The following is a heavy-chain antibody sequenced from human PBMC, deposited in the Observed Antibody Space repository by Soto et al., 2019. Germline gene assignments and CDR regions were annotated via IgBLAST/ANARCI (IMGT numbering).Heavy chain of an antibody. CDR3: ARQRTTVVTQAYFDH. CDR2: IYYSGRS. Sequence: SETLSLTCIVSGESISSSSYYWGWIRQPPGKGLEWIGSIYYSGRSYYNPSFKSRVTISIDTSKNQFSLKLSSVTATDTAVYYCARQRTTVVTQAYFDHWGQGALVTVSS. D-gene: IGHD2-21*02. J-gene: IGHJ4*02. V-gene: IGHV4-39*01. CDR1: GESISSSSYY.